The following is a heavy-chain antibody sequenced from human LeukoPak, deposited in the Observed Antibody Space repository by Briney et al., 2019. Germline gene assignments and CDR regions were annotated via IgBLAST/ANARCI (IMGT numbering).Heavy chain of an antibody. Sequence: SETLSLTCTVSGGSISSSIYYWGWIRQPPGEGLEWIGSIYKTDSTYYNPSLKSRVTISVDTSKNQFSLKLSSVTAADTAVYYCARPIYDSSGYDYWGQGTLVTVSS. D-gene: IGHD3-22*01. CDR1: GGSISSSIYY. CDR3: ARPIYDSSGYDY. J-gene: IGHJ4*02. CDR2: IYKTDST. V-gene: IGHV4-39*01.